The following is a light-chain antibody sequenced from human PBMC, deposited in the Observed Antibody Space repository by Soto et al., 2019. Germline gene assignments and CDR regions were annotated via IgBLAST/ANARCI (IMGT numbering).Light chain of an antibody. CDR1: SGHRNYD. CDR3: QTWGSGIWV. V-gene: IGLV4-69*01. CDR2: LSYDGSH. J-gene: IGLJ3*02. Sequence: QSALTQSPSASASLGASVKLTCTLSSGHRNYDIAWHQQQPDKGPRFLMKLSYDGSHTKGDGIPDRFSGSSSGAERSLTISSLQSEEEADYFCQTWGSGIWVFGGGTKLTVL.